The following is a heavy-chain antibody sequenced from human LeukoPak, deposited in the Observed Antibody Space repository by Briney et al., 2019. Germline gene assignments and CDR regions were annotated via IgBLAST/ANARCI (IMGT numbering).Heavy chain of an antibody. CDR3: ATDNYYDGSGFSKAFDY. CDR2: IEPKSGVT. J-gene: IGHJ4*02. Sequence: GASVKVSCKTSGYSFTGKFLHWLRQAPGHGLQYMGGIEPKSGVTVYAPNFRGRVTVTSDTSVSTGYLELRGLRSDDTAVYYCATDNYYDGSGFSKAFDYWGQGTLVTVSS. D-gene: IGHD3-22*01. V-gene: IGHV1-2*02. CDR1: GYSFTGKF.